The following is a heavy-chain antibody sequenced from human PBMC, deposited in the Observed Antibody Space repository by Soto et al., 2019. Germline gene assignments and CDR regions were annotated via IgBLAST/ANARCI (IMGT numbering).Heavy chain of an antibody. Sequence: GESLKISCKGSGYSFTSYWIGWVRQMPGKGLEWMGIIYPGDSDTRYSPSFQGQVTISADKPISTAYLQWSSLKASDTAMYYCARRRGVDSGYYYGMDVWGQGTTVTASS. CDR1: GYSFTSYW. CDR2: IYPGDSDT. D-gene: IGHD3-3*01. J-gene: IGHJ6*02. V-gene: IGHV5-51*01. CDR3: ARRRGVDSGYYYGMDV.